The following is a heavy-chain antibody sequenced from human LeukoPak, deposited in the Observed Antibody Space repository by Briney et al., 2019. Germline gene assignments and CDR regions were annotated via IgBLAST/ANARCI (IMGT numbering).Heavy chain of an antibody. CDR3: AKDREGLSSGYDLEYFDY. J-gene: IGHJ4*02. V-gene: IGHV3-23*01. D-gene: IGHD5-12*01. CDR2: ISGGGGTT. Sequence: PERSLRLSCAASGFTFSSYAMNWVRQAPGKGLEWVSAISGGGGTTYYADSVKGRFTISRDNSKNTLFLQMNSLRAEDTAVYYCAKDREGLSSGYDLEYFDYWGQGTLVTVSS. CDR1: GFTFSSYA.